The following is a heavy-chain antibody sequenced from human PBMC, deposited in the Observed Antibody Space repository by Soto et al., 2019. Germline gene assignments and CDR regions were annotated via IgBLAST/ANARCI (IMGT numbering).Heavy chain of an antibody. Sequence: PSETLSLTCTVSGGSISSGDYYWSWIRQPPGKGLEWIGYIYYSGSTYYNPSLKSRVTISVDTSKNQFSLKLSSVTAADTAVYYCARVSEYYYDSSGYQNFDYWGQGTLVTVSS. CDR3: ARVSEYYYDSSGYQNFDY. J-gene: IGHJ4*02. CDR2: IYYSGST. CDR1: GGSISSGDYY. D-gene: IGHD3-22*01. V-gene: IGHV4-30-4*01.